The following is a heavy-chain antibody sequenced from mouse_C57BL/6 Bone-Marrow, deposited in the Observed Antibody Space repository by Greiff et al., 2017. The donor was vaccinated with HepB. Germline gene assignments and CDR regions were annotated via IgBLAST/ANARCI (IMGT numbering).Heavy chain of an antibody. V-gene: IGHV5-9-1*02. CDR2: ISSGGDYI. J-gene: IGHJ1*03. Sequence: EVQLVESGEGLVKPGGSLKLSCAASGFTFSSYAMSWVRQTPEKRLEWVAYISSGGDYIYYADTVKGRFTISRDNARNTLYLQMSSLKSEDTAMYYCTRDPNWDWYFDVWGTGTTVTVSS. D-gene: IGHD4-1*01. CDR3: TRDPNWDWYFDV. CDR1: GFTFSSYA.